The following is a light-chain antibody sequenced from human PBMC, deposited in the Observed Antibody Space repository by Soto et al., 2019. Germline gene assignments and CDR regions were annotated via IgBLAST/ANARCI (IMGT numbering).Light chain of an antibody. CDR1: SSNIGAGYD. CDR2: GNS. Sequence: QSVLTQPPPVSGAPGQRVTISCTGSSSNIGAGYDVHWYQQLPGTAPKLLIYGNSNRPSGVPDRFSGSKSGTSASLAITGLRAEDEADYYSQSYDSSLSGWVFGGGTKLTVL. J-gene: IGLJ3*02. V-gene: IGLV1-40*01. CDR3: QSYDSSLSGWV.